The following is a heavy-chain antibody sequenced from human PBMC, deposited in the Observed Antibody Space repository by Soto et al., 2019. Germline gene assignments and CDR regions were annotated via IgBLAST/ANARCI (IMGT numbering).Heavy chain of an antibody. CDR1: GGSISSSSYY. V-gene: IGHV4-39*01. J-gene: IGHJ6*04. Sequence: LSLTCTVSGGSISSSSYYWGWIRQPPGKVLEWIGSIYYSGYTYYNPSLKSRVTISVDTSKNQFSLKLSSVTAADTAVYYCARHNGPLYVGYYYDMDVWGKGTTVTVST. CDR3: ARHNGPLYVGYYYDMDV. D-gene: IGHD3-16*01. CDR2: IYYSGYT.